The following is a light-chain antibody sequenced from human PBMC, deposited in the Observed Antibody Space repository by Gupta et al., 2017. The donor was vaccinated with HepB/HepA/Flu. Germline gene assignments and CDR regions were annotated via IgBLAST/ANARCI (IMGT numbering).Light chain of an antibody. CDR1: TGAVTSGHY. CDR2: DRS. V-gene: IGLV7-46*01. J-gene: IGLJ3*02. CDR3: LAFWV. Sequence: QAVVTQEPSLTVSPGVTVTLTCASSTGAVTSGHYPYWFQQKPGQAPRTLIYDRSNKHSWTPARFSGSLLGGQAALTLSGAQPHPCSPIVGLAFWVFGGVTKLTVL.